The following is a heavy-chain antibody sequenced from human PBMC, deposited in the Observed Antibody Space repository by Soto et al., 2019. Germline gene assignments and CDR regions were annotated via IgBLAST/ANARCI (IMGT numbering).Heavy chain of an antibody. CDR1: GYTFTSYG. V-gene: IGHV1-18*01. D-gene: IGHD3-10*01. Sequence: QVQLVQSGAEVKKPGASVKVSCKASGYTFTSYGISWVRQAPGQGLEWMGWISAYNGNTNYAQKLKGRVTMTTDTSTSTAYMELRGLGSDDTAVYYCARLMVRGVSLTSYYMDVWGKGTTVTVSS. CDR3: ARLMVRGVSLTSYYMDV. CDR2: ISAYNGNT. J-gene: IGHJ6*03.